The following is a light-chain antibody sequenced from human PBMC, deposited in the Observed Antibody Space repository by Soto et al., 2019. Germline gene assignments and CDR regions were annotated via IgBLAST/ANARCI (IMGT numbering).Light chain of an antibody. CDR1: SGTIASNY. CDR2: QNH. CDR3: QSYDSTTNWV. Sequence: NFMLTQPHSVSESPGKTVTISCTRSSGTIASNYVQWYQQRPGSAPTAVIFQNHQRPSGVPDRFSGSIDTSSNSAALVISGLETEDEVDYYCQSYDSTTNWVFGGGTKLTVL. V-gene: IGLV6-57*04. J-gene: IGLJ3*02.